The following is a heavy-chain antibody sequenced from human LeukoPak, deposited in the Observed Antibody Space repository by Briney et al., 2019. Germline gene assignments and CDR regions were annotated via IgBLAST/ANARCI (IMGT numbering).Heavy chain of an antibody. J-gene: IGHJ4*02. Sequence: PGGSLRLSCAASGFTVSTNYMSWVRQAPGKGLEWVSVIYSGGSTYYADSVEGRFTISRDNSKNTLYLQMNSLRAEDTAVYYCARASIAAAGYYFDYWGQGTLVTVSS. CDR2: IYSGGST. CDR3: ARASIAAAGYYFDY. V-gene: IGHV3-66*01. CDR1: GFTVSTNY. D-gene: IGHD6-13*01.